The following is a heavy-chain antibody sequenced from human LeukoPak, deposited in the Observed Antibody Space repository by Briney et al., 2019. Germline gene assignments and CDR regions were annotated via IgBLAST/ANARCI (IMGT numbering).Heavy chain of an antibody. D-gene: IGHD5-24*01. Sequence: KPSETLSLTCTVSGGSISSYYWSWIRQPPGKGLEWIGYIYYSGSTNYNPSLKSRVTISVDTSKNQFSLKQGSVTAADTAVYYCARVRSRDGYLYFDYWGQGTLVTVSS. CDR3: ARVRSRDGYLYFDY. CDR1: GGSISSYY. CDR2: IYYSGST. V-gene: IGHV4-59*01. J-gene: IGHJ4*02.